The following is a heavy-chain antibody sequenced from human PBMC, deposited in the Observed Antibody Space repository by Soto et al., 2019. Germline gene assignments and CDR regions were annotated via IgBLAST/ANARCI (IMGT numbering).Heavy chain of an antibody. Sequence: GGSLRLSCAASGFTFSDYYMSWIRQAPGKGLEWVSYISSSGSTIYYADSVKGRFTISRDNAKNSLYLQMNSLRAEDTAVYYCARDRYSYYDFWSGSLPYYYYGMDVWGQGTTVTVSS. J-gene: IGHJ6*02. CDR1: GFTFSDYY. CDR2: ISSSGSTI. D-gene: IGHD3-3*01. CDR3: ARDRYSYYDFWSGSLPYYYYGMDV. V-gene: IGHV3-11*04.